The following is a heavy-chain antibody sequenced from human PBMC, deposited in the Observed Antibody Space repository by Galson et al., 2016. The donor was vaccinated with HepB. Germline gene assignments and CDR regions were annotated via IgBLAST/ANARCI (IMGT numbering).Heavy chain of an antibody. CDR1: GFTFSRYW. D-gene: IGHD3-10*01. J-gene: IGHJ6*02. CDR2: INSDGSTT. CDR3: ARTLSIVRRMDV. V-gene: IGHV3-74*01. Sequence: SLRLSCAASGFTFSRYWMHWVRQAPGKGLVWVSRINSDGSTTIYADSVKGRFTISRDNAKNTVYLHMNSLRAEDTAVYYCARTLSIVRRMDVWGQGTTVTVSS.